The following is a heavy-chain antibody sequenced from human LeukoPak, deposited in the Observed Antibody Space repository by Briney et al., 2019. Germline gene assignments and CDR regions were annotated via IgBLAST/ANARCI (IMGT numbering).Heavy chain of an antibody. V-gene: IGHV4-34*01. CDR2: INHSGST. D-gene: IGHD3-16*01. Sequence: SETLSLTCAVYGGSFSGYYWSWIRQPPGKGLEWIGEINHSGSTNYNPSLKSRVTISVDTSKNQFSLKLSSVTAADTAVYYCARHIGVHLGELRWFDPWGQGTLVTVSS. CDR1: GGSFSGYY. CDR3: ARHIGVHLGELRWFDP. J-gene: IGHJ5*02.